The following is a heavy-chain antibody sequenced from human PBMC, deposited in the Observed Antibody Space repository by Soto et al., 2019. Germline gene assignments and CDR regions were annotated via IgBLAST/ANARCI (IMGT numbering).Heavy chain of an antibody. Sequence: QVQLVESGGGVVQPGRSLRLSCAASGFTFSSYGMHWVRQAPGKGLEWVAVIWYDGSNKYYADSMKGRFTISRDNSKNTLYLQMNSLRAEDTAVYYCARESGGYSNYYYYGMDVWGQGTTVTVSS. J-gene: IGHJ6*02. CDR2: IWYDGSNK. D-gene: IGHD4-4*01. CDR3: ARESGGYSNYYYYGMDV. CDR1: GFTFSSYG. V-gene: IGHV3-33*01.